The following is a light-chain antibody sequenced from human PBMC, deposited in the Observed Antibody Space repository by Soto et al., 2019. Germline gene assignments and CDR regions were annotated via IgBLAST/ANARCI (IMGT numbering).Light chain of an antibody. Sequence: EIVMTQSPATLSVSPGERATLSCRASQSINNKLAWYQQKPGQAPRLLIFETSARATGIPARFSGSGSGTEFTLTISSLQSEDFAIYYCQQYNNWPPITFGQGTRLEMK. CDR2: ETS. V-gene: IGKV3-15*01. J-gene: IGKJ5*01. CDR3: QQYNNWPPIT. CDR1: QSINNK.